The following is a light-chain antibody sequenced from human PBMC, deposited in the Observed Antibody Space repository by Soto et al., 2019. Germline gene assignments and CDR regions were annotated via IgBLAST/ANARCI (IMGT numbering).Light chain of an antibody. CDR2: KAS. CDR3: QHYNSYSEA. Sequence: DIQMTQSPSTLSASVADRVTVTCRASQTISSWLDWYQQKPGKAPKLLIYKASTLKSGVPSRFSGSGSGTEFTLTISSLQPDDCGTYYCQHYNSYSEAFGQGTKVDI. V-gene: IGKV1-5*03. CDR1: QTISSW. J-gene: IGKJ1*01.